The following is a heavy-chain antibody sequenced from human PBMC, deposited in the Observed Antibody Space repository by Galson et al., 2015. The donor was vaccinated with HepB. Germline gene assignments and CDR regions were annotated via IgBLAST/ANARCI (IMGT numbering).Heavy chain of an antibody. CDR1: GGTFSSYA. CDR2: IIPIFGTA. CDR3: ARDATGGENVPAAMYYYYGMDV. D-gene: IGHD2-2*01. Sequence: SVKVSCKASGGTFSSYAISWVRQAPGQGLEWMGGIIPIFGTANYAQKFQGRVTITADESTSTAYMELSSLRSEDTAVYYCARDATGGENVPAAMYYYYGMDVWGQGTTVTVSS. J-gene: IGHJ6*02. V-gene: IGHV1-69*13.